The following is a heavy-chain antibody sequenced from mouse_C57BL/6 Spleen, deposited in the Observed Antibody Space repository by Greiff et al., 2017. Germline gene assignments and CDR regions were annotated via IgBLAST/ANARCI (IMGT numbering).Heavy chain of an antibody. CDR2: IDPENGDT. J-gene: IGHJ2*01. D-gene: IGHD2-4*01. CDR1: GFNIKDDY. V-gene: IGHV14-4*01. CDR3: TTFRLRRGY. Sequence: VHVKQSGAELVRPGASVKLSCTASGFNIKDDYMHWVKQRPEQGLEWIGWIDPENGDTEYASKFQGKATITADTSSNTAYLQLSSLTSEDTAVYYCTTFRLRRGYWGQGTTLTVSS.